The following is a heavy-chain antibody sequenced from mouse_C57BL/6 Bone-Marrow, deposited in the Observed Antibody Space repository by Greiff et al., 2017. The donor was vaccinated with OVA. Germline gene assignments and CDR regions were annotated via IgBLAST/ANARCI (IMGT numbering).Heavy chain of an antibody. D-gene: IGHD2-4*01. Sequence: QVQLQQPGAELVKPGASVKMSCKASGYTFTSYWITWVKQRPGQGLEWIGDIYPGSGSTNYNEKFKSKATLTVDTSSSTAYMQLSSLTSEDSAVYYCAKSYYEYVNAMDYWGQGTSVTVSS. CDR1: GYTFTSYW. V-gene: IGHV1-55*01. CDR2: IYPGSGST. CDR3: AKSYYEYVNAMDY. J-gene: IGHJ4*01.